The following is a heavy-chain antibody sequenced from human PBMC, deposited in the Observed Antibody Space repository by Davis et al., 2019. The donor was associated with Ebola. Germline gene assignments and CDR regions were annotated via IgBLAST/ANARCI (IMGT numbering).Heavy chain of an antibody. D-gene: IGHD6-13*01. V-gene: IGHV1-18*01. CDR1: GYIFTTYI. CDR3: ARIAAESDYGMDV. J-gene: IGHJ6*02. CDR2: IAVYNGDT. Sequence: ASVKVSCKASGYIFTTYIITWVRQAPGQGLEWMGWIAVYNGDTKYAHEIQGRVTMTTDISTDTVYMDLRGLRSDDTAVYFCARIAAESDYGMDVWGQGTTVTVSS.